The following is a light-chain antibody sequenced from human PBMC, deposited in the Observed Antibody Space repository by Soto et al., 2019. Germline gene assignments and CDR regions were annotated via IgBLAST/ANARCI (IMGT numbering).Light chain of an antibody. CDR2: DAS. CDR1: QSISSY. CDR3: QQYGSSRT. Sequence: EMVMTQSPATLSVSPGERATLSCRASQSISSYLAWYQQKPGQAPRLLIYDASTRATGIPARFSGSGSGTEFTLTISSLQSEDFAVYYCQQYGSSRTFGQGTKVEIK. V-gene: IGKV3-15*01. J-gene: IGKJ1*01.